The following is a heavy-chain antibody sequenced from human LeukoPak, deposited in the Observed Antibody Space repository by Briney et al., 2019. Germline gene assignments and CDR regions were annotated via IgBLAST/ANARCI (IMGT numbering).Heavy chain of an antibody. CDR2: ISYDGSNK. CDR1: EFTFRSYA. CDR3: ARDMVGKGYSSVFDY. V-gene: IGHV3-30*04. Sequence: GRSLRLSCAASEFTFRSYAMHWVRQAPGKGLEWVVVISYDGSNKYYADSVKGRFTISRDNSKNTLYLQMNSLRAEDTAVYYCARDMVGKGYSSVFDYWGQGTLVTVSS. J-gene: IGHJ4*02. D-gene: IGHD6-25*01.